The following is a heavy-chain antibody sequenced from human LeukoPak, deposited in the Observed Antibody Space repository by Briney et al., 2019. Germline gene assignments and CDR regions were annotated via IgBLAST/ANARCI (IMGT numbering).Heavy chain of an antibody. D-gene: IGHD1-26*01. CDR1: GYTFTGYY. V-gene: IGHV1-2*02. CDR3: ARPFNLVGAIPAFDY. Sequence: GASVKVSCKASGYTFTGYYMHWVRQAPGQGLEWMGWINTNSGGTNYAQKFQGRVTMTRDTSISTAYMELSRLRSDDTAVYYCARPFNLVGAIPAFDYWGQGTLVTVCS. J-gene: IGHJ4*02. CDR2: INTNSGGT.